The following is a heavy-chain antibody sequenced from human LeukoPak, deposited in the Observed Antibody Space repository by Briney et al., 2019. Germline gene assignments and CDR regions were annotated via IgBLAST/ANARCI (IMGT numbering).Heavy chain of an antibody. D-gene: IGHD2-15*01. CDR3: ARVECCGGSCYPYDY. CDR2: ISSSSSYI. J-gene: IGHJ4*02. CDR1: GFTFSSYS. Sequence: GGSLRLSCAASGFTFSSYSMNWVRQAPGKGLEWVSSISSSSSYIYYADSVKGRFTISRDNAKNSLYLQMNSLRAEDTAVYYCARVECCGGSCYPYDYWGQGTLVTVSS. V-gene: IGHV3-21*01.